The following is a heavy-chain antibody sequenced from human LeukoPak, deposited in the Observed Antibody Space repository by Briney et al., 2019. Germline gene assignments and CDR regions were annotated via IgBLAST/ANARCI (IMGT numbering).Heavy chain of an antibody. CDR1: GGSISSSSYY. CDR2: IYYSGST. Sequence: SETLSLTCTVSGGSISSSSYYWGWIRQPPGKGLEWIGSIYYSGSTYYNPSLKSRVTISVDTSKNQFSLKLSSVTAADTAVYYCATQKGAILTYFDYWGQGTLVTVSS. V-gene: IGHV4-39*07. J-gene: IGHJ4*02. D-gene: IGHD2-8*02. CDR3: ATQKGAILTYFDY.